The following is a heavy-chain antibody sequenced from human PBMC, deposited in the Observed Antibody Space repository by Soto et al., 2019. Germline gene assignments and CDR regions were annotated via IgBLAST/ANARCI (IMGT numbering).Heavy chain of an antibody. CDR3: ATWRSYSGSYCFDY. V-gene: IGHV1-69*06. J-gene: IGHJ4*02. Sequence: QVQLVQSGAEVKKPGSSVTVSCEAFGGTSNTYTINWVRQAPGQGLEWIGQIIPKYDSVNYAQSFQGRVTISADKSTNTAYIELSSLRSEDTALYYCATWRSYSGSYCFDYWGQGTLVSVSS. CDR1: GGTSNTYT. CDR2: IIPKYDSV. D-gene: IGHD1-26*01.